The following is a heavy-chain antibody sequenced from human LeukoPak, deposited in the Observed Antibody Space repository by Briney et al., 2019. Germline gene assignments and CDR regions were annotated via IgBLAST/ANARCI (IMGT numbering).Heavy chain of an antibody. V-gene: IGHV3-23*01. CDR3: AKHYYRVVRGVKVDYYGMDV. Sequence: GGALRLSCTASGFTFISTAMNGVRQAPGKGLEWVSTIMSSGDTTYHADSVKGRFTISRDNSKNTLYLQMNRLRDEDTAIYYCAKHYYRVVRGVKVDYYGMDVWGRGTTVTVS. CDR2: IMSSGDTT. J-gene: IGHJ6*02. D-gene: IGHD3-10*01. CDR1: GFTFISTA.